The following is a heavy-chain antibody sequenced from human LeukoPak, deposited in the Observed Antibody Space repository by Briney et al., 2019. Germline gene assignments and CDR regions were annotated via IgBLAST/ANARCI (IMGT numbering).Heavy chain of an antibody. Sequence: SVKVSCKASGGTFSSYAISWVRQVPGQGLEWMGGIIPIFGTANYAQKFQGRVTITADKSTSTAYMELSSLRSEDTAVYYCARTPYSDYQYNWFDPWGQGTLVTVSS. D-gene: IGHD4-11*01. CDR3: ARTPYSDYQYNWFDP. V-gene: IGHV1-69*06. CDR2: IIPIFGTA. CDR1: GGTFSSYA. J-gene: IGHJ5*02.